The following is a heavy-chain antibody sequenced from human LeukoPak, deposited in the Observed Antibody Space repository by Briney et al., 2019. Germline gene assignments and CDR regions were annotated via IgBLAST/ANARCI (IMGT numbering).Heavy chain of an antibody. CDR1: GFTLSGFA. V-gene: IGHV3-23*01. D-gene: IGHD6-19*01. Sequence: GGSLRLSCVASGFTLSGFAMIWVRQAPGKGLQWVSAISSPSSHTYYADSVRGRFTISRDNSRNTLYLQMNSLTVEDTAVYYCAKQVSGQWLTPDSGWGQGTLVTVSS. CDR2: ISSPSSHT. CDR3: AKQVSGQWLTPDSG. J-gene: IGHJ4*02.